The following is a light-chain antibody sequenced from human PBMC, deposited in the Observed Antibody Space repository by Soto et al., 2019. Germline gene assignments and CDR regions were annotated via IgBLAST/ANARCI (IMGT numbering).Light chain of an antibody. CDR1: QSISSY. Sequence: DIQMTQSPSSLSASVGDGVTITCRASQSISSYLNWYQKKPGKAPNLLIYTASNLQSGVSSKFSGSGSGTDFTLTITNLQPGDFATYYCQQSYSIPFTFGQGTKLGIK. V-gene: IGKV1-39*01. J-gene: IGKJ2*01. CDR3: QQSYSIPFT. CDR2: TAS.